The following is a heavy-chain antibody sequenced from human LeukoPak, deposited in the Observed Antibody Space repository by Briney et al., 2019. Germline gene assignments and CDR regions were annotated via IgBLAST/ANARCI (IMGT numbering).Heavy chain of an antibody. Sequence: ASVKVSCKASGYTFTGYYMRWVRQAPGQGLEWMGWMNPNSGNTGYAQKFQGRVTMTRNTSISTAYMELSSLRSEDTAVYYCARASSTRSWFDPWGQGTLVTVSS. J-gene: IGHJ5*02. D-gene: IGHD2-2*01. CDR2: MNPNSGNT. V-gene: IGHV1-8*02. CDR1: GYTFTGYY. CDR3: ARASSTRSWFDP.